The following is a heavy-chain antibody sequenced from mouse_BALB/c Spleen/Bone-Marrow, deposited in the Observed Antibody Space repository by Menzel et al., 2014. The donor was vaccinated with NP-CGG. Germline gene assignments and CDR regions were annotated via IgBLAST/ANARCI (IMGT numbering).Heavy chain of an antibody. V-gene: IGHV1-66*01. CDR3: AKRDKYDDYAMDY. Sequence: QVQLQQSGPELVKPGASVKISCKASGYSFTSYYIHWVKQRPGQGLEWIGWIFPGSGNTKYNGKFKGKATLTADTSSSTAYMQLSSLTSEDSAVYFCAKRDKYDDYAMDYWGQGTSVTVSS. CDR1: GYSFTSYY. CDR2: IFPGSGNT. J-gene: IGHJ4*01. D-gene: IGHD2-14*01.